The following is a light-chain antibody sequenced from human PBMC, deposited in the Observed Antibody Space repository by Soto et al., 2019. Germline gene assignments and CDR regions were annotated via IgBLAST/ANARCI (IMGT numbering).Light chain of an antibody. V-gene: IGLV2-14*01. CDR3: SSFTTSSTLV. Sequence: QSVLTQPASVSGSPGQPITISCTGTSSDVGSFDSVAWYQHNPGKAPKLMIYDVSNRPSVVSSRFSGSKSGNTASLAISRLPTDDEANYYCSSFTTSSTLVFGTGTKVTVL. CDR2: DVS. CDR1: SSDVGSFDS. J-gene: IGLJ1*01.